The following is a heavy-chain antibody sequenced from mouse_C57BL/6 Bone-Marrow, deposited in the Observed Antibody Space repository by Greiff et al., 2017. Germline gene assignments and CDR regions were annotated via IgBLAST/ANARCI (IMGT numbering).Heavy chain of an antibody. Sequence: QVHVKQSGAELVKPGASVKLSCKASGYTFTSYWMHWVKQRPGRGLEWIGRIDPRSGGTKYNEKFKSKATLTVGKPSSTAYMHLSSLTYWDSAVYYCGSFDYGSSHRYFDVWGTGTTVTVSS. V-gene: IGHV1-72*01. D-gene: IGHD1-1*01. CDR2: IDPRSGGT. CDR3: GSFDYGSSHRYFDV. CDR1: GYTFTSYW. J-gene: IGHJ1*03.